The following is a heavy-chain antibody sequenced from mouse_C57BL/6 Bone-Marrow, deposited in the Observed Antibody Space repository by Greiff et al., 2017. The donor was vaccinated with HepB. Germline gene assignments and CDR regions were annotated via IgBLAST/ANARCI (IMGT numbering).Heavy chain of an antibody. J-gene: IGHJ4*01. V-gene: IGHV5-12*01. Sequence: EVKLMESGGGLVQPGGSLKLSCAASGFTFSDYYMYWVRQTPEKRLEWVAYISNGGGSTYYPDTVKGRFTISRDNAKNTRYLQMSRLKSEDTAMYYCARHPAYYSNYGAMDYWGQGTSVTVSS. CDR3: ARHPAYYSNYGAMDY. D-gene: IGHD2-5*01. CDR2: ISNGGGST. CDR1: GFTFSDYY.